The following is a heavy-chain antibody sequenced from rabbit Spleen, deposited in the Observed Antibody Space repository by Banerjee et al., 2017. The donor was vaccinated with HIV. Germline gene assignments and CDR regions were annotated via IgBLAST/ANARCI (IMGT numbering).Heavy chain of an antibody. CDR3: ARDPNYASGHYIYSF. J-gene: IGHJ4*01. CDR1: GFSLSTVYY. CDR2: IYVGIAGYN. V-gene: IGHV1S45*01. D-gene: IGHD1-1*01. Sequence: QEQLEESGGGLVKPGASLTLTCTASGFSLSTVYYICWVRQAPGKGLEWSACIYVGIAGYNYYASWAKGRFTISKTSSTTVTLQMTSLTAADTATYFCARDPNYASGHYIYSFWGPGTLVTVS.